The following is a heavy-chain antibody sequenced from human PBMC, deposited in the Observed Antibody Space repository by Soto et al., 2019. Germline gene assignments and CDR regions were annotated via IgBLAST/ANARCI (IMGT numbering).Heavy chain of an antibody. D-gene: IGHD5-12*01. CDR2: ISSSSSYI. Sequence: EVQLVESGGGLVKPGGSLRLSCAASGFTFSSYSMNWVRQAPGKGLEWVSSISSSSSYIYYADSVKGRFTISRDNAKNSLYLQMNSLRAEDTAVYYCAREGGRGGYEISDYGMDVWGQGTTVTVSS. CDR1: GFTFSSYS. J-gene: IGHJ6*02. V-gene: IGHV3-21*01. CDR3: AREGGRGGYEISDYGMDV.